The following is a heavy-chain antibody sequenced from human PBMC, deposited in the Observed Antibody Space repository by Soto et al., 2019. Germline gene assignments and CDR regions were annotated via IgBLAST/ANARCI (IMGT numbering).Heavy chain of an antibody. D-gene: IGHD3-22*01. V-gene: IGHV1-18*01. Sequence: ASVKFSCKTSGYTFSNYGITWVRQAPGQPLEWLGWVSLYSDGTNYAQKFQGRVSMTTDTSTRTSYMELRSLRSGDTAVYYCARGWGYDTSDYYYAYWGQGTLVTVSS. CDR3: ARGWGYDTSDYYYAY. CDR1: GYTFSNYG. J-gene: IGHJ4*02. CDR2: VSLYSDGT.